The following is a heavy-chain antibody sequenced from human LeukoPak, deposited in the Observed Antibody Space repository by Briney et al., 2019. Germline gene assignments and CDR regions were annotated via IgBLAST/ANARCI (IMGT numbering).Heavy chain of an antibody. Sequence: PGGSLRLSCAASGFTFSSYAMHWVRQAPGKGLEWVAVISYDGSNKYYADSVKGRSTISRDNSKNTLYLQMNSLRAEDTAVYYCATAYYGSGRMDYWGQGTLVTVSS. CDR1: GFTFSSYA. J-gene: IGHJ4*02. CDR3: ATAYYGSGRMDY. CDR2: ISYDGSNK. V-gene: IGHV3-30*04. D-gene: IGHD3-10*01.